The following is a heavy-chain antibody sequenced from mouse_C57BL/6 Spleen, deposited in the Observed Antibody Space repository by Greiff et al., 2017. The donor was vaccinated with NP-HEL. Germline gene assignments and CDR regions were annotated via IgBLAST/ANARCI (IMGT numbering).Heavy chain of an antibody. Sequence: SGPELVKPGASVKIPCKASGYTFTDYNMDWVKQSHGKSLEWIGDINPNNGGTIYNQKFKGKATLTVDKSSSTAYMELRSLTSEDTAVYYCARWRLGVAFFDDWGQGTTLTVSS. CDR2: INPNNGGT. D-gene: IGHD4-1*01. CDR1: GYTFTDYN. J-gene: IGHJ2*01. V-gene: IGHV1-18*01. CDR3: ARWRLGVAFFDD.